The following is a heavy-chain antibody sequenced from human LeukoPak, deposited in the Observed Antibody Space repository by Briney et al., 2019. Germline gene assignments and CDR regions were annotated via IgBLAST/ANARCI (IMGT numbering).Heavy chain of an antibody. V-gene: IGHV4-34*01. J-gene: IGHJ6*02. Sequence: SSETLSLTCAVYGGSFSGYYWSWIRQPPGKGLEWIGEINHSGSTNYNPSLKSRVTISVDTSKNQFSLKLSSVTAADTAVYYCARGSGRMEGMDVWGQRTTVTVSS. D-gene: IGHD1-1*01. CDR3: ARGSGRMEGMDV. CDR2: INHSGST. CDR1: GGSFSGYY.